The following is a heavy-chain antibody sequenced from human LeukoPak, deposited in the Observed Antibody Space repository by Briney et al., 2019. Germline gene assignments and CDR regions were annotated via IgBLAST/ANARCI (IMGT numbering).Heavy chain of an antibody. CDR2: ISGSGGST. V-gene: IGHV3-23*01. J-gene: IGHJ4*02. Sequence: PGASLRLSCAASGFTFSSYAMSWVSQAPGKALEWVSAISGSGGSTYYADSVKGRFTISRDNSKNTLYLQMNSLRAEDTAVYYCAKDSSGYSYGTIDYWGRGTLVTVSS. CDR1: GFTFSSYA. D-gene: IGHD5-18*01. CDR3: AKDSSGYSYGTIDY.